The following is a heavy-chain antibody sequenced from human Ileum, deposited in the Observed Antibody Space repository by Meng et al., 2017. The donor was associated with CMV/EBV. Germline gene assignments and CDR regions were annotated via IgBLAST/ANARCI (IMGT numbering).Heavy chain of an antibody. D-gene: IGHD5-18*01. CDR2: ISESGRAT. Sequence: SGVNFRMCALAWVRQARGRGLEWVSDISESGRATYYADSVEGRLAISRDNSKNILYLQMNSLRVEDTAVYYCAKDTDGTAMMSYFDSWGRGALVTVS. CDR1: GVNFRMCA. CDR3: AKDTDGTAMMSYFDS. V-gene: IGHV3-23*01. J-gene: IGHJ4*02.